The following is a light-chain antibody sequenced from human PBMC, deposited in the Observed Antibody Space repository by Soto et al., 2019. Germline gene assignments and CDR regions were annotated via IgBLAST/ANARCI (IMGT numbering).Light chain of an antibody. CDR1: TGAVTSGHY. CDR3: LLCYSGDLVV. CDR2: DTS. V-gene: IGLV7-46*01. J-gene: IGLJ2*01. Sequence: QAVVTQEPSLTVSPGGTVTLTCGSSTGAVTSGHYPYWFQQKPGQAPRTLIYDTSNKHSWTPARFSGSLLGGKAALTLSGAQPEDEAEYYCLLCYSGDLVVFGGGTKLTVL.